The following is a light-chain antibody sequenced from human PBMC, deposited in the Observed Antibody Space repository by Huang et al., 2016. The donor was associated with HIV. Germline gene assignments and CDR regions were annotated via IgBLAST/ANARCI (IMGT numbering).Light chain of an antibody. J-gene: IGKJ4*01. CDR2: GAS. CDR3: QQRSNWLT. V-gene: IGKV3-11*01. CDR1: QSVGNS. Sequence: EIVLTQSPATLSLSPGESATRSCRSSQSVGNSLAWYQQKPGQAPRRRIDGASNRATGIPARVSGSGSGIDFTLTISSLEPEDVAVYYCQQRSNWLTFGAGTKVEIK.